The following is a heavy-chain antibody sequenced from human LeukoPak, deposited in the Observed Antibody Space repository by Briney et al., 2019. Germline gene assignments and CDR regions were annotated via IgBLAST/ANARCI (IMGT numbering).Heavy chain of an antibody. D-gene: IGHD4-17*01. J-gene: IGHJ6*02. CDR2: INPNSGGT. CDR3: AREDYGDYVSIYGMDV. Sequence: ASVKVSCKASGYTFTGYYMHWVRQAPGHGLEWMGRINPNSGGTNYALKFQGRVTMTRDTSISTAYMELSRLRSDDTAVYYCAREDYGDYVSIYGMDVWGQGTTVTVSS. CDR1: GYTFTGYY. V-gene: IGHV1-2*06.